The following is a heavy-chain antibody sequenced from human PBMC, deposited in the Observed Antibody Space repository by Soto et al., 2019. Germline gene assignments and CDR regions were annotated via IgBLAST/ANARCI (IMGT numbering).Heavy chain of an antibody. D-gene: IGHD3-10*01. Sequence: QVQLVQSGAEVKKPGSSVNVSCKASGGTFSSYTISWVRQAPGQGLEWMGRIIPILGIANYAQKFQGRVTITADKSTSTAYMELSSLRSEDTAVYYCARAYGSGLLYQHWGQGTLVTVSS. CDR3: ARAYGSGLLYQH. CDR2: IIPILGIA. J-gene: IGHJ1*01. V-gene: IGHV1-69*02. CDR1: GGTFSSYT.